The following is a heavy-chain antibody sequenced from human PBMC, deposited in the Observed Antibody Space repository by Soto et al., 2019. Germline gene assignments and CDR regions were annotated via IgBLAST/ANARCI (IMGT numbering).Heavy chain of an antibody. D-gene: IGHD6-13*01. CDR3: ARDRVLGGGQQLVRLAY. CDR1: GFTFSSYG. CDR2: IWYDGSNK. V-gene: IGHV3-33*01. Sequence: QVQLVESGGGVVQPGRSLRLSCAASGFTFSSYGMHWVRQAPGKGLEWVAVIWYDGSNKYYADSVKGRFTISRDNSKNTLYLQMNSLIAEDTAVYYCARDRVLGGGQQLVRLAYWGQGTLVTVSS. J-gene: IGHJ4*02.